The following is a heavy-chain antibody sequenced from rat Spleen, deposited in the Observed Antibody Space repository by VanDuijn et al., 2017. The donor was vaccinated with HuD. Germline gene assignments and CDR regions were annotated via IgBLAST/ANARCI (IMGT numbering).Heavy chain of an antibody. D-gene: IGHD1-7*01. J-gene: IGHJ2*01. Sequence: EVQLVESGGGPVQPGRSLTLSCAASELTFNNYWMTWIRQAPGKGLEWVASISNSGGDTYYPDSVKGRFTISRDNAKSTLYLQMNSLGCEDTATYYCAVAGYGYWGQGVMVTVSS. V-gene: IGHV5-31*01. CDR3: AVAGYGY. CDR1: ELTFNNYW. CDR2: ISNSGGDT.